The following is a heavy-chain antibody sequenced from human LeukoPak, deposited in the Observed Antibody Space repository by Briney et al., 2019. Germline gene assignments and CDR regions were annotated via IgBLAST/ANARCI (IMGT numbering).Heavy chain of an antibody. V-gene: IGHV4-34*01. CDR2: INHSGST. J-gene: IGHJ6*02. D-gene: IGHD6-19*01. CDR3: ARVIAVAGTFGYYYYGMDV. CDR1: GGSISSYY. Sequence: PETLSLTCTVSGGSISSYYWSWIRQPPGKGLEWIGEINHSGSTNYNPSLKSRVTISVDTSKNQFSLKLSSVTAADTAVYYCARVIAVAGTFGYYYYGMDVWGQGTTVTVSS.